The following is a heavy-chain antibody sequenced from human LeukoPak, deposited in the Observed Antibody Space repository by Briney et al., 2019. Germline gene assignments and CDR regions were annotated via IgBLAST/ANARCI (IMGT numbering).Heavy chain of an antibody. D-gene: IGHD3-10*01. CDR3: ARFRPPGYFDY. J-gene: IGHJ4*02. CDR2: IGSSSGTI. Sequence: PGGSLRLSCAASGFTLSSYSFNWVRQAPGKGLEWVSYIGSSSGTIYYADSVKGRFTISRDNAKNSLYLQMNSLRAEDTAVYYCARFRPPGYFDYWGQGTLVTVSS. V-gene: IGHV3-48*01. CDR1: GFTLSSYS.